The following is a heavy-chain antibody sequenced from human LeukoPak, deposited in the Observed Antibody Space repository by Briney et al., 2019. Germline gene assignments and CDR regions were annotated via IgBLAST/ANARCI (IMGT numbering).Heavy chain of an antibody. V-gene: IGHV3-21*01. CDR1: GFTFNTYS. CDR2: ISSSSTYI. J-gene: IGHJ5*02. D-gene: IGHD1-14*01. CDR3: GRGSLRRTVLTWLET. Sequence: GSLRLSCAPSGFTFNTYSMYWVRQAPGGGVGWGSSISSSSTYIYYADSVKGRFTISRDNAEKSLYQQMNSLTAEDTAVYFGGRGSLRRTVLTWLETWGQGTLVTVSS.